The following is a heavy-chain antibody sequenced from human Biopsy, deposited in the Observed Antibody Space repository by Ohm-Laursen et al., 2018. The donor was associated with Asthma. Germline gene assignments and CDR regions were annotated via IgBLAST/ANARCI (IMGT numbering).Heavy chain of an antibody. V-gene: IGHV4-31*03. J-gene: IGHJ4*02. D-gene: IGHD3-22*01. CDR3: ARAQDYYDSRGYYRNFDY. CDR2: IYYSGST. CDR1: YGSITSGGYY. Sequence: SDTLSLTCTVSYGSITSGGYYWTWIRQHPGKGLEWIGFIYYSGSTYYNPSLKSRVSISIDTSKNQFSLKLSSVTAADTAVYYCARAQDYYDSRGYYRNFDYWGQGTLVTVSS.